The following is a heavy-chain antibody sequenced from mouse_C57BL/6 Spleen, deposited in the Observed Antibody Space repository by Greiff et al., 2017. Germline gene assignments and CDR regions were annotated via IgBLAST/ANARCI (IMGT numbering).Heavy chain of an antibody. D-gene: IGHD1-1*01. J-gene: IGHJ2*01. V-gene: IGHV1-81*01. CDR3: ARSITTEVEGYFDY. CDR2: IYPGSGNT. CDR1: GYTFTSYG. Sequence: VQLQQSGAELVRPGASVKLSCKASGYTFTSYGISWVKQRTGQGLEWIGEIYPGSGNTYYNEKFKGKATLTEDKSSSTAYMELRSLTSEDSAVYFWARSITTEVEGYFDYWGQGTTLTVSS.